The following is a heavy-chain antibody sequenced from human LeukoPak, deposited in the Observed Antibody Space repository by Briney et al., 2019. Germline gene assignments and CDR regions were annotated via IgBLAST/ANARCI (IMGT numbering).Heavy chain of an antibody. Sequence: ASVKVSCKASGYTFTNYDISWVRQAPGQGLEWMGWISPYNGNTNYAQKFQGRVTMTTHTSTSTAYMELRSLSSDDTAVYYCATDHRQSSSSSYYYYMDVWGTGTTVTVSS. CDR3: ATDHRQSSSSSYYYYMDV. V-gene: IGHV1-18*01. D-gene: IGHD6-6*01. CDR1: GYTFTNYD. CDR2: ISPYNGNT. J-gene: IGHJ6*03.